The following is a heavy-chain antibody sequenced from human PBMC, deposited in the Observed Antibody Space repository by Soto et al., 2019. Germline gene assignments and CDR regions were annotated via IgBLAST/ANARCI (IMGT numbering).Heavy chain of an antibody. CDR2: ISYDGSIR. CDR3: ANGRSRSGTDSEFDY. D-gene: IGHD1-26*01. Sequence: PGGSLRLSCVASGFAFNTYGMHWVRQAPGKGLEWVAVISYDGSIRYYADSVKGRFTISRDNSRNTLYVQMNSLRAEDTAVYYCANGRSRSGTDSEFDYWGQGTQVTVSS. CDR1: GFAFNTYG. J-gene: IGHJ4*02. V-gene: IGHV3-30*18.